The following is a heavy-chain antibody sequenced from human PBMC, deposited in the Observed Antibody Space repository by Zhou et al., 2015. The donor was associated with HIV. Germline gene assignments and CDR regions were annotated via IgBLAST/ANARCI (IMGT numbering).Heavy chain of an antibody. CDR2: IIPILGIA. CDR3: ARGRRIGGIVVEIDY. CDR1: GGTFSSYT. Sequence: QVQLVQSGAEVKKPGSSVKVSCKASGGTFSSYTISWVRQAPGQGLEWMGRIIPILGIANYAQKFQGRVTITADKSTSTAYMELSSLRSEDTAVYYCARGRRIGGIVVEIDYWGQGTLVTVSS. D-gene: IGHD2-2*01. V-gene: IGHV1-69*02. J-gene: IGHJ4*02.